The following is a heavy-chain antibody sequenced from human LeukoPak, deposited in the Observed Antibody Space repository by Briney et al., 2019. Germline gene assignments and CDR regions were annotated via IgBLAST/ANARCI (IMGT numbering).Heavy chain of an antibody. CDR1: GGSFSGYY. D-gene: IGHD6-6*01. Sequence: SETLSLTCAVYGGSFSGYYWSWIRQPPGKGLEWIGEINHSGSTNYNPSLKSRVTISVDTSKNQFSLKLSSVTAADTAVYYCARGVALAARRARWFDPWGQGTLVTVSS. J-gene: IGHJ5*02. V-gene: IGHV4-34*01. CDR2: INHSGST. CDR3: ARGVALAARRARWFDP.